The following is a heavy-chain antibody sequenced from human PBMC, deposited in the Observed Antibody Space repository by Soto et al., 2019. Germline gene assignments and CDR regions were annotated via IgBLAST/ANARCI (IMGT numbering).Heavy chain of an antibody. Sequence: ASVKVSCKASGYTFTSYDINWVRQATGQGLEWMGWMNPNSGNTGYAQKFQGRVTMTRNTSISTAYMELSSLRSEDTAVYYCARIQLERLAYYYYYMDVWGKGTTVTVSS. V-gene: IGHV1-8*01. CDR2: MNPNSGNT. J-gene: IGHJ6*03. CDR1: GYTFTSYD. CDR3: ARIQLERLAYYYYYMDV. D-gene: IGHD1-1*01.